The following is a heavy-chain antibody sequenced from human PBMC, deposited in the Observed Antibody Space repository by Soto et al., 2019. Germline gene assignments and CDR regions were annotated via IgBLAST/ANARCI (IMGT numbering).Heavy chain of an antibody. CDR3: ARGPSSLTRFDY. Sequence: TGGSLRLSCAASGFTFSSYAMKWVRQAPGKGLEWVAVISFDGSNKYYADSVKGRFTISRDNSKNTLYLQMNSLRAEDTAVYFCARGPSSLTRFDYWGQGTLVTVSS. J-gene: IGHJ4*02. CDR1: GFTFSSYA. V-gene: IGHV3-30-3*01. D-gene: IGHD2-2*01. CDR2: ISFDGSNK.